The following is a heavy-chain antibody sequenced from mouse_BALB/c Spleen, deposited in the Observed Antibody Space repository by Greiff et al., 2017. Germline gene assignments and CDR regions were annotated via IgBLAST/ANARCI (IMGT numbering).Heavy chain of an antibody. D-gene: IGHD4-1*01. Sequence: EVQLVESGPGLVKPSQSLSLTCTVTGYSITSDYAWNWIRQFPGNKLEWMGYISYSGSTSYNPSLKSRISITRDTSKNQFFLQLNSVTTEDTATYYCARELGLYFDYWGQGTTLTVSS. CDR1: GYSITSDYA. J-gene: IGHJ2*01. CDR3: ARELGLYFDY. CDR2: ISYSGST. V-gene: IGHV3-2*02.